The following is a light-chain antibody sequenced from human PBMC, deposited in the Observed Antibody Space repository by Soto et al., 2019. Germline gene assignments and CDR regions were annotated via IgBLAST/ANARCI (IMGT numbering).Light chain of an antibody. CDR2: GAS. V-gene: IGKV3-15*01. CDR1: QSVSSN. J-gene: IGKJ4*01. Sequence: EIVMTQSPATLSVSPGERATLSCRASQSVSSNLAWYQQKPGQAPRLLIYGASTRATGIPARFSGSGSGTEFTLTISSLQSEDFAVYYCQQYNRWPPLTFGGGTKVDI. CDR3: QQYNRWPPLT.